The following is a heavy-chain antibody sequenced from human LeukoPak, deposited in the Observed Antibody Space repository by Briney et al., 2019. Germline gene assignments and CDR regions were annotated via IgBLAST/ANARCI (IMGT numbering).Heavy chain of an antibody. Sequence: ASVKVSCKASGYTFTSSDINWVRQATGQGLEWMGWMNPSSGNTGYAQKFQGRVTMTRNTSISTAYMELSSLRSEDTAVYYCARGSYCSGGSCYVYWGQGTLVTVSS. CDR3: ARGSYCSGGSCYVY. D-gene: IGHD2-15*01. V-gene: IGHV1-8*01. CDR2: MNPSSGNT. J-gene: IGHJ4*02. CDR1: GYTFTSSD.